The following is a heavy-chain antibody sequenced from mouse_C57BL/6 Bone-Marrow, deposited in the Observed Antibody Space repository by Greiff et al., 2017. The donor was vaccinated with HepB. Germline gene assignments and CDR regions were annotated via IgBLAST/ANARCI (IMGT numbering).Heavy chain of an antibody. CDR3: ARAGTWEYWYFDV. D-gene: IGHD4-1*01. CDR1: GYSITSGYD. Sequence: EVQLQQSGPGMVKPSQSLSLTCTVTGYSITSGYDWHWIRHFPGNKLEWMGYISYSGSTNYNPSLKSRISITHDTSKNHFFLKLNSVTTEDTATYYCARAGTWEYWYFDVWGTGTTVTVSS. CDR2: ISYSGST. J-gene: IGHJ1*03. V-gene: IGHV3-1*01.